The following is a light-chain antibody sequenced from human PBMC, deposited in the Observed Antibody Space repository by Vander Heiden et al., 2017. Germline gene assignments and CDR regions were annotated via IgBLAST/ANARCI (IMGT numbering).Light chain of an antibody. CDR2: WAS. V-gene: IGKV4-1*01. J-gene: IGKJ4*01. CDR1: QSVLYTSKNKNC. Sequence: DIVMTQSPDSLAVSLGERATINCKSSQSVLYTSKNKNCLAWYQQRPGQPPKLLFYWASTRESGVPDRFNGSGSGTDFTLTISSLQAADVAVYYCQQYYTNPPTFGGGTKLEMK. CDR3: QQYYTNPPT.